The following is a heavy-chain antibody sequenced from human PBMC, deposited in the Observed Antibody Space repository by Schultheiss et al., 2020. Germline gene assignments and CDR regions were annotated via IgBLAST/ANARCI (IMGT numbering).Heavy chain of an antibody. CDR2: IYYSGST. D-gene: IGHD1-26*01. CDR3: ARDRGSYPVYHYYGMDV. V-gene: IGHV4-61*08. CDR1: GGSISSGGYY. Sequence: SETLSLTCTVSGGSISSGGYYWSWIRQPPGKGLEWIGYIYYSGSTNYNPSLKSRVTISVDTSKNQFSLKLSSVTAADTAVYYCARDRGSYPVYHYYGMDVWGQGTTVTVSS. J-gene: IGHJ6*02.